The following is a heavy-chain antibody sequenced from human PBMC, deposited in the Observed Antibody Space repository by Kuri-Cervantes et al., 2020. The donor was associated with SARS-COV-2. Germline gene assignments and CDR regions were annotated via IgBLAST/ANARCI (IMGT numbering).Heavy chain of an antibody. CDR3: ARLGV. Sequence: SQTLSLTCAVSGGSISSGGYSWSWIRQPPGKGLEWIGYIYHSGSTYYNPSLKSRVTISVDRSKNQFSLKPSSVTAADTAVYYCARLGVWGPGTLVTVSS. CDR1: GGSISSGGYS. V-gene: IGHV4-30-2*01. D-gene: IGHD3-16*01. CDR2: IYHSGST. J-gene: IGHJ4*02.